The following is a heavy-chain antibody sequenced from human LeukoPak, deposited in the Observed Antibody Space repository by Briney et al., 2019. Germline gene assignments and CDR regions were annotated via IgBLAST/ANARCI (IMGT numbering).Heavy chain of an antibody. CDR2: ISSSGSTI. J-gene: IGHJ4*02. CDR3: ARGLRFLEWLLLPGFDY. V-gene: IGHV3-11*01. Sequence: GGSLRLSCAASGFTFSSYAMSWIRQAPGKGLEWVSYISSSGSTIYYADSVKGRFTISRDNAKNSLYLQMNSLRAEDTAVYYCARGLRFLEWLLLPGFDYWGQGTLVTVSS. CDR1: GFTFSSYA. D-gene: IGHD3-3*01.